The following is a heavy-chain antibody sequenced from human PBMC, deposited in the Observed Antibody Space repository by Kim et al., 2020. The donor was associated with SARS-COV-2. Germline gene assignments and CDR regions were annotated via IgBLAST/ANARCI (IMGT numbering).Heavy chain of an antibody. Sequence: ASVKVSCKASGYTFTNYYIHWVRQAPGQGLEWMGIINPSGGSTTYAQKFQGRVTVTRDTSTSTVYMELSSLRSEDTAVYYCARELRPTAGQGVFDYWGQGTLVTVSS. CDR2: INPSGGST. CDR3: ARELRPTAGQGVFDY. J-gene: IGHJ4*02. D-gene: IGHD6-13*01. V-gene: IGHV1-46*01. CDR1: GYTFTNYY.